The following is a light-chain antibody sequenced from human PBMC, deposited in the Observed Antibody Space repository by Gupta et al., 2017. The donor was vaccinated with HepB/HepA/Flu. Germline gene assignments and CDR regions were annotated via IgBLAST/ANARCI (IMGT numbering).Light chain of an antibody. CDR3: DSHAGRKV. V-gene: IGLV2-23*02. CDR1: SSDVGNYKF. Sequence: QSALTHPASVSGSPGQSITISCTGTSSDVGNYKFVSWYQQHPGKAPKLLIYEVTKRPSGVSYRFSGSKSGNTASLTIAGSEAEDECDYFGDSHAGRKVFGGGTKLTVL. J-gene: IGLJ2*01. CDR2: EVT.